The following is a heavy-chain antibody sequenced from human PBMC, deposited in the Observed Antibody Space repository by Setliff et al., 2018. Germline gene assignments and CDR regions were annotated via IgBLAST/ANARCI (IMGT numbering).Heavy chain of an antibody. CDR1: DGSFSDYY. CDR2: ILFSGDT. V-gene: IGHV4-34*12. D-gene: IGHD2-2*01. J-gene: IGHJ2*01. CDR3: ARAVPRGATPDYWYFDL. Sequence: SETLSLTCAVYDGSFSDYYWSWIRQPPGKGLEWIGRILFSGDTYYNPSLNSRVTISADTSKNQFSLNLSSVTAADTTVYYCARAVPRGATPDYWYFDLWGRGTLVTVSS.